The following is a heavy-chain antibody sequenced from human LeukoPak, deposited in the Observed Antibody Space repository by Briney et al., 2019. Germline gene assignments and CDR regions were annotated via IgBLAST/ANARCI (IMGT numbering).Heavy chain of an antibody. CDR1: GFTFSSYA. CDR2: ISGSGGST. J-gene: IGHJ3*02. D-gene: IGHD3-22*01. Sequence: GGSLRLSCAASGFTFSSYAMSWVRQAPGKGLEWVSAISGSGGSTYYADSVKGRFTISRDNSKNTLYLQMNSLRAEDTAVYYCAKTLYYYDSSGPFSAFDIWGQGTMVTVSS. V-gene: IGHV3-23*01. CDR3: AKTLYYYDSSGPFSAFDI.